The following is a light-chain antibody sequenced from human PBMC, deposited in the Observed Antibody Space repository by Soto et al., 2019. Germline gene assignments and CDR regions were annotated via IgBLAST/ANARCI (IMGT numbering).Light chain of an antibody. Sequence: DIVMTQSPDSLAVSLGERATINCKSSQSVLYSSNNKNYLAWYQQKPGQPPKLLIYWASTRESGVPDRFSGSGSGTDFTLTISSLQYEDVAVYYCQQYYSTPPAFGQGTKVEIK. CDR2: WAS. CDR3: QQYYSTPPA. V-gene: IGKV4-1*01. CDR1: QSVLYSSNNKNY. J-gene: IGKJ1*01.